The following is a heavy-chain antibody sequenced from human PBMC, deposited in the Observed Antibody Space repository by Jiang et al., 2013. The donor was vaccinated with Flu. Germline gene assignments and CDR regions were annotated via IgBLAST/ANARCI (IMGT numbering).Heavy chain of an antibody. V-gene: IGHV3-15*01. CDR2: IKSKTDGGTT. CDR1: GFTFSNAW. Sequence: RLSCAASGFTFSNAWMSWVRQAPGKGLEWVGRIKSKTDGGTTDYAAPVKGRFTISRDDSKNTLYLQMNSLKTEDTAVYYCTTGSLSEIYYYDSSGYPDYWGQGTLVTVSS. CDR3: TTGSLSEIYYYDSSGYPDY. J-gene: IGHJ4*02. D-gene: IGHD3-22*01.